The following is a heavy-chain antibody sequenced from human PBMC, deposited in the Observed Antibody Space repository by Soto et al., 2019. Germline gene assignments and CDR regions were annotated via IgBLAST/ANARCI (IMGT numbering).Heavy chain of an antibody. D-gene: IGHD3-9*01. CDR1: GGSFSGYY. CDR2: INHSGST. J-gene: IGHJ4*02. Sequence: QVQLQQWGAGLLKPSETLSLTCAVYGGSFSGYYWSWIRQPPGKGLEWIGEINHSGSTNYNPSLKSRVTISVDTSKNQFSLKLSSVTAADTAVYYCARAPSLPLVTGYYSSHFDYWGQGTLVTVSS. V-gene: IGHV4-34*01. CDR3: ARAPSLPLVTGYYSSHFDY.